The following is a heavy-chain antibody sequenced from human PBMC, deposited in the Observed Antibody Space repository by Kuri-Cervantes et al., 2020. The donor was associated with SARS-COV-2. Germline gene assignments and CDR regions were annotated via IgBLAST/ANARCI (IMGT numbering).Heavy chain of an antibody. CDR3: ARSGVTVGATSSYYYYYYGMGV. D-gene: IGHD1-26*01. J-gene: IGHJ6*02. CDR2: ISYDGSNK. V-gene: IGHV3-30-3*01. CDR1: GFTFSSYA. Sequence: LSLTCAASGFTFSSYAMHWVRQAPGKGLEWVAVISYDGSNKYYADSVKGRFTISRDNSKNTLYLQMNSLRAEDTAVYYCARSGVTVGATSSYYYYYYGMGVWGQGTTVTVSS.